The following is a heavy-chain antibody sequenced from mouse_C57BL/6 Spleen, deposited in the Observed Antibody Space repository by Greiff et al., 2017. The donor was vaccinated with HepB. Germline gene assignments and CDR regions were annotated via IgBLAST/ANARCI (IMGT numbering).Heavy chain of an antibody. CDR2: IYPGDGDT. V-gene: IGHV1-82*01. J-gene: IGHJ4*01. CDR3: ARDYDAMDY. CDR1: GYAFSSSW. Sequence: VQLQQSGPELVKPGASVKISCKASGYAFSSSWINWVKQRPGKGLEWIGRIYPGDGDTNYNGKFKGKATLTADKSSSTAYMQLSSLTSEDSAVYFCARDYDAMDYWGQGTSVTVSS.